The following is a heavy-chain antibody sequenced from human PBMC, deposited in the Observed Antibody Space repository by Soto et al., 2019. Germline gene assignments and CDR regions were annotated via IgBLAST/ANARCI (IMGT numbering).Heavy chain of an antibody. J-gene: IGHJ6*02. Sequence: QVQLVQSGAEVKKPGASVKVSCKASGYTFTSYDINWVRQATGQGLEWMGWMNPNSGNTDYAQKFQGRVTMTRNTSISTVYMELNSLRSDDTAVYYCARERTHYGMDVWGQGTTVTVSS. CDR3: ARERTHYGMDV. CDR1: GYTFTSYD. V-gene: IGHV1-8*01. CDR2: MNPNSGNT. D-gene: IGHD6-25*01.